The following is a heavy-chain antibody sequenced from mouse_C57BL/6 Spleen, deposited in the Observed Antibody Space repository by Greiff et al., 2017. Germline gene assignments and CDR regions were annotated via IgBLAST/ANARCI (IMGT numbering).Heavy chain of an antibody. Sequence: QVQLQQSGTELVKPGASVKLSCKASGYTFTSYWMHWVKQRPGQGLEWIGNINPSNGGTNYNEKFKSKATLTVYKSSNTSYIQLSSLTSADSAVDDCARLPITWMDAMDYWGQGTTVTVSS. J-gene: IGHJ4*01. V-gene: IGHV1-53*01. CDR3: ARLPITWMDAMDY. CDR1: GYTFTSYW. D-gene: IGHD1-3*01. CDR2: INPSNGGT.